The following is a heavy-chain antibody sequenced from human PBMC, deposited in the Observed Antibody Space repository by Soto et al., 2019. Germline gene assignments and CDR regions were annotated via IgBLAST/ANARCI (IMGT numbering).Heavy chain of an antibody. CDR2: IYHSVST. D-gene: IGHD2-15*01. CDR3: ARGIRVVAAKGGYFDY. CDR1: GYSINSDDY. Sequence: PSETLSLTCTVSGYSINSDDYWGWIRQPPGKGLEWIASIYHSVSTFYNPSLGSRVTISIDTSKNQFSLRLSSVTAAGTAVYYCARGIRVVAAKGGYFDYLGQGTLVTVSS. V-gene: IGHV4-38-2*02. J-gene: IGHJ4*02.